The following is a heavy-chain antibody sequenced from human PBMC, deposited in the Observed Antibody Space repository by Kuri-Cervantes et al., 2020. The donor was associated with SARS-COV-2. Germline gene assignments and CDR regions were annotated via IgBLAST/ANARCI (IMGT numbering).Heavy chain of an antibody. CDR1: GYTFTSFG. Sequence: ASVKVSCKASGYTFTSFGISWVRQAPGQGLEWMGWISAHNAYTDYAQKFKGRVTMTTDTTTSTAYMELRRLTSDDTAIYYCAGSVTGDLGDYWGQGTLVTVSS. CDR2: ISAHNAYT. CDR3: AGSVTGDLGDY. J-gene: IGHJ4*02. D-gene: IGHD7-27*01. V-gene: IGHV1-18*01.